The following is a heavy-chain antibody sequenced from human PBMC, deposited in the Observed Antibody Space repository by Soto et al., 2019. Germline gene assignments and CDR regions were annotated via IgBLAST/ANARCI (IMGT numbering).Heavy chain of an antibody. CDR3: AKAVADFWSGYFEERFDC. Sequence: EVQLLGPGGALVRPGGALGLSFAASGLTFRSNARGGVRQVQGKGLGGVPVTGGRGVTPFYADSVKGRFTISRDNSKNTLYLQMNSLRAEDTAVYYCAKAVADFWSGYFEERFDCWGQGTLVTVSS. J-gene: IGHJ4*02. D-gene: IGHD3-3*01. CDR1: GLTFRSNA. V-gene: IGHV3-23*01. CDR2: TGGRGVTP.